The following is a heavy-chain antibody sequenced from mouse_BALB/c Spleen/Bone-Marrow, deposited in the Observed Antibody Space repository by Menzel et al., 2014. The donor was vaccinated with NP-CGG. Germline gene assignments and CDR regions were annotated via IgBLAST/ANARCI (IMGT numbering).Heavy chain of an antibody. CDR1: GFDFSGYW. D-gene: IGHD2-1*01. CDR3: ARPDGNPVGFTY. Sequence: DVKLVESGGGLVQPGGSLKLSCAASGFDFSGYWMSWVRQAPGKGLEWIGEINPDSSTINYSPSLRDKFIISRDNAKNTVYLQMSKVRSEDTALCHCARPDGNPVGFTYLGQGTLVTVSA. V-gene: IGHV4-1*02. CDR2: INPDSSTI. J-gene: IGHJ3*01.